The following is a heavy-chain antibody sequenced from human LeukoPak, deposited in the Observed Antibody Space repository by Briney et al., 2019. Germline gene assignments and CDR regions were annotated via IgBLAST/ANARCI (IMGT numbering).Heavy chain of an antibody. CDR3: AKTNYYYYYMDV. CDR1: GFTFSSYA. CDR2: ISGSGGST. J-gene: IGHJ6*03. V-gene: IGHV3-23*01. Sequence: PGGSLRLSCAASGFTFSSYAMSWVRQAPGKGLEWVSAISGSGGSTYYADSVKGRFTISRDNSKNTLSLQMTSLRAEDTALYYCAKTNYYYYYMDVWGKGTTVTVSS.